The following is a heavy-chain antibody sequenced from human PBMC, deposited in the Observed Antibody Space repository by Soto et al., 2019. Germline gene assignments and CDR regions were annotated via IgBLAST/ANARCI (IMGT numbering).Heavy chain of an antibody. Sequence: VQLLESGGGLVQPGGSLRLSCAASGFTFSSYAMNWVRQAPGKGLEWVSAISGSAATTHFADSVKGRFTISRDNSKNALYLQMISLRAADTAVYYCARDLSYYDSSGSYPPPYWGQGTLVTVSS. CDR1: GFTFSSYA. D-gene: IGHD3-22*01. V-gene: IGHV3-23*01. CDR3: ARDLSYYDSSGSYPPPY. J-gene: IGHJ4*02. CDR2: ISGSAATT.